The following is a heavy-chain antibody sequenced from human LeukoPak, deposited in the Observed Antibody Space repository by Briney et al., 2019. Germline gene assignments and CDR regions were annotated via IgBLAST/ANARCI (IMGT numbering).Heavy chain of an antibody. CDR2: INQAGSQK. Sequence: GGSLRLSCAASGFTFSSYWMTWVRQAPGRGLEWVANINQAGSQKYYVDSVKGRFTISRDNAKNSLHLQMNSLRVEDTAVYYCARDPDCTSDVCFDYWGQGTLVTVSS. V-gene: IGHV3-7*01. CDR3: ARDPDCTSDVCFDY. CDR1: GFTFSSYW. D-gene: IGHD2-8*01. J-gene: IGHJ4*02.